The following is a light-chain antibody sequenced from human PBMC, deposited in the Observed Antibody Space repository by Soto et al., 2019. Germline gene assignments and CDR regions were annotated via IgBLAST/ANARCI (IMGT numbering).Light chain of an antibody. CDR3: QQYNSYWWT. CDR1: QSISSW. Sequence: DIQMTQSPSTLSASVGDRVTITCRASQSISSWLAWYQQKPGKAPKLLIYKASSLESGVPSRFSGSESGTEFTLTISSLHPDDFATYYCQQYNSYWWTFGQGTKVEIK. V-gene: IGKV1-5*03. CDR2: KAS. J-gene: IGKJ1*01.